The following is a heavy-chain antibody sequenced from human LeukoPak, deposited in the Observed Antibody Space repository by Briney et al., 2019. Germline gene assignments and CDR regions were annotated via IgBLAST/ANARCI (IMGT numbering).Heavy chain of an antibody. J-gene: IGHJ4*02. CDR3: VRSANQGGVWV. V-gene: IGHV5-51*01. D-gene: IGHD3-16*01. CDR1: GYSFTSYW. CDR2: IYPGDSET. Sequence: GESLMISCKGSGYSFTSYWIGWVRQMPGKGLEWMGIIYPGDSETRYSPSFQGQVTISADKSISTAYLQRSSLKASDTAMYYCVRSANQGGVWVWGQGTLVTVSS.